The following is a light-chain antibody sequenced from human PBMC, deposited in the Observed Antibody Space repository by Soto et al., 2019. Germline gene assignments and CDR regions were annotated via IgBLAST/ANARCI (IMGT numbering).Light chain of an antibody. CDR2: QVS. J-gene: IGKJ1*01. Sequence: DVVMTQSPLSLSVTLGQPASISCRCSQGLVYSDGNTFLNWFHQRPGQSPRRLIYQVSNRDSGVPDRFSGSGSGTDYTLTISRVEAEDVGIYYCVQGTHWPWTFGQGTKVEIK. CDR3: VQGTHWPWT. V-gene: IGKV2-30*01. CDR1: QGLVYSDGNTF.